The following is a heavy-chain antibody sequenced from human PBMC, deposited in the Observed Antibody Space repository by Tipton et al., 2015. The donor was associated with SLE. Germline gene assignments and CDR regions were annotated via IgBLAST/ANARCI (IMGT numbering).Heavy chain of an antibody. D-gene: IGHD3-16*01. V-gene: IGHV4-31*02. CDR1: GVSISSSSYY. J-gene: IGHJ6*02. CDR2: IYYSGST. Sequence: LRLSCTVSGVSISSSSYYWGWIRQPAGKGLEWIGYIYYSGSTYYNPSLKSRVTISVDTSKNQFSLKLSSVTAADTAVYYCARDQSILGDYYYGMDVWGQGTTVTVSS. CDR3: ARDQSILGDYYYGMDV.